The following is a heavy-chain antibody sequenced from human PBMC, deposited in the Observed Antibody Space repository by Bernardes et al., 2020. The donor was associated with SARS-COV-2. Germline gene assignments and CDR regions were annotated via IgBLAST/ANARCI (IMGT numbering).Heavy chain of an antibody. CDR3: ARVWDYYDSSGCDY. Sequence: GRSLRLSCAASGFTFSSYWMSWVRQAPGKGLEWVANIKQDGSEKYYVDSVKGRFTISRDNAKNSLYLQMNSLRAEDTAVYYCARVWDYYDSSGCDYWGQGTLVTVSS. CDR1: GFTFSSYW. J-gene: IGHJ4*02. D-gene: IGHD3-22*01. V-gene: IGHV3-7*03. CDR2: IKQDGSEK.